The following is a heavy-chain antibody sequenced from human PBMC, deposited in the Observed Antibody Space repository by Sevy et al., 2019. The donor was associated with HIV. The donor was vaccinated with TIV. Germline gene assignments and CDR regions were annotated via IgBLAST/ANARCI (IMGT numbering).Heavy chain of an antibody. Sequence: GGSLRLSCAASGFTFSSYAMSWVRQAPGKGLEWVSSISSSSSYIYYADSVKGRFTISRDNAKNSLYLQMNSLRAEDTAVYYCARDPGVVGAVNWFDPWGQGTLVTVSS. V-gene: IGHV3-21*01. CDR1: GFTFSSYA. D-gene: IGHD1-26*01. CDR2: ISSSSSYI. CDR3: ARDPGVVGAVNWFDP. J-gene: IGHJ5*02.